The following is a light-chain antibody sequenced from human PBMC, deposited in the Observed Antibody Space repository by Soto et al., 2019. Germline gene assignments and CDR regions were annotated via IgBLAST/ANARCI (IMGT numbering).Light chain of an antibody. J-gene: IGKJ1*01. V-gene: IGKV1-39*01. CDR1: QSISTY. CDR2: AAS. Sequence: IQMTQSPSSLSASVGDRVTITCRASQSISTYLNWYQQKAGLAPKLLIYAASSLQSGVPSRSSGSGSGTDFTLTISSLQPEDFATYYCQQTYSTPPTFGQGTKVDI. CDR3: QQTYSTPPT.